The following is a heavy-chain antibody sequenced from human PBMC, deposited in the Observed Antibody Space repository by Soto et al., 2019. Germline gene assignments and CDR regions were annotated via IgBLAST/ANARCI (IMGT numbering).Heavy chain of an antibody. V-gene: IGHV1-2*04. CDR1: GYTVSWYY. Sequence: ASVRISCKAAGYTVSWYYMDGVRQAPGQGLEWMGWINPNSGGTNYAQKFQGWVTMTRDTSISTAYMELSRLRSDDTAVYYCARATWNRDAFDIWGQGTMVTVSS. CDR2: INPNSGGT. D-gene: IGHD1-1*01. J-gene: IGHJ3*02. CDR3: ARATWNRDAFDI.